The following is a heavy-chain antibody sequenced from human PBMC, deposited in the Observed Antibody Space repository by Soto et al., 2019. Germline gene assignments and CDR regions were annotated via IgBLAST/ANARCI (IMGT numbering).Heavy chain of an antibody. CDR3: AKSPSQENPIVVVVPAADYYMDV. J-gene: IGHJ6*03. V-gene: IGHV3-23*01. D-gene: IGHD2-2*01. CDR2: ISGSGGST. Sequence: PGKGLEWVSAISGSGGSTYYADSVKGRFTISRDNSKNTLYLQMNSLRAEDTAVYYCAKSPSQENPIVVVVPAADYYMDVWGKGTTVTVSS.